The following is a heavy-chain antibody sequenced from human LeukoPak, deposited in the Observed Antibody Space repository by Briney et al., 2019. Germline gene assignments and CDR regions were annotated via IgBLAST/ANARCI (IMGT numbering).Heavy chain of an antibody. CDR3: AKGRDAPYYFDY. CDR2: ISGSGGST. J-gene: IGHJ4*02. CDR1: GFTFSSYV. V-gene: IGHV3-23*01. Sequence: GGSLRLSCIPSGFTFSSYVMSWVRQAPGKGLEWVSAISGSGGSTYYADSVKGRFTISRDNSKNTLYLQMNSLRAEDTAVYFCAKGRDAPYYFDYWGQGTLVTVSS. D-gene: IGHD5-24*01.